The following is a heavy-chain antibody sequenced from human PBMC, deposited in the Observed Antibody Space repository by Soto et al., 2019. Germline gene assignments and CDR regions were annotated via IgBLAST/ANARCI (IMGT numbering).Heavy chain of an antibody. V-gene: IGHV3-30-3*01. CDR3: ARDHYYYYYGMDV. Sequence: GGSLRLSCAASGFTFSSYAMNWVRQAPGKGLEWVAVISYDGSNKYYADSVKGRFTISRDNSKNTLYLQMNSLRAEYTAVYYCARDHYYYYYGMDVWGQGTTVTVSS. J-gene: IGHJ6*02. CDR2: ISYDGSNK. CDR1: GFTFSSYA.